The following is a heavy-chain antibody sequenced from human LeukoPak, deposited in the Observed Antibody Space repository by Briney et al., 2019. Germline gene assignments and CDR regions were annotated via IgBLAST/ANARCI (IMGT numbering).Heavy chain of an antibody. Sequence: GGSLRLSCAASGFTFSSYEINWVRQAPGKGLEWVSYISSGGDTIYYADSVKGRFTISRDNAKNSLYLQMNSLRAEDTAVYYCAELGITMIGGVWGKGTTVTISS. CDR2: ISSGGDTI. CDR1: GFTFSSYE. J-gene: IGHJ6*04. CDR3: AELGITMIGGV. V-gene: IGHV3-48*03. D-gene: IGHD3-10*02.